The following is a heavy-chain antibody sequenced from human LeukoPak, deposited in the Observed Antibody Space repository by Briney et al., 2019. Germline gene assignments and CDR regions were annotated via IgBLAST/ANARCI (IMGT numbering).Heavy chain of an antibody. CDR1: GFTFSSYS. D-gene: IGHD6-13*01. CDR3: ARDIAAAGYFDY. CDR2: ISSSSSYI. Sequence: GGSLRLSCAASGFTFSSYSMNWVRQAPGKGLEWVSSISSSSSYIYYADSVKGRFTISRDNAKNSLYLQMNSLRAEDTAVYYCARDIAAAGYFDYWGQGTLVTVSS. J-gene: IGHJ4*02. V-gene: IGHV3-21*01.